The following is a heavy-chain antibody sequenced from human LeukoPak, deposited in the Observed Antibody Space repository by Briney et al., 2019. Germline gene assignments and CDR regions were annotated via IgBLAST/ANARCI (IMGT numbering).Heavy chain of an antibody. V-gene: IGHV4-30-4*08. Sequence: SWVRQPPGKGLEWIGYIYYSGSTYYNPSLKSRVTISVDTSKNQFSLKLSSVTAADTAVYYCARGGIEIYDWIQTRRNPYSDYWGQGTLVTVSS. CDR2: IYYSGST. CDR3: ARGGIEIYDWIQTRRNPYSDY. J-gene: IGHJ4*02. D-gene: IGHD3-16*01.